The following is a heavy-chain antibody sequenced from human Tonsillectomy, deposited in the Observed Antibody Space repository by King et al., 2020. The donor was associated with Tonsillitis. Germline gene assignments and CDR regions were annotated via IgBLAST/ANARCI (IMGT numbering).Heavy chain of an antibody. CDR2: IIPIFGTP. V-gene: IGHV1-69*01. D-gene: IGHD3-22*01. CDR3: ARAPHYYDSSGYYDY. J-gene: IGHJ4*02. Sequence: QLVQSGAEVKKPGSSVKVSCKASGCTFSSYVISWVRQAPGQGLEWMGGIIPIFGTPNYAQKFQGRVTITADESTSTAYMELSSLRSDDTAVYYCARAPHYYDSSGYYDYWGQGTLVTVSS. CDR1: GCTFSSYV.